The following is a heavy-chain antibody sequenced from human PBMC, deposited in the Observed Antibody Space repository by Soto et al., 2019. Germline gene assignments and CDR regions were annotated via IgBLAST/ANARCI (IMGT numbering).Heavy chain of an antibody. J-gene: IGHJ6*03. D-gene: IGHD3-22*01. V-gene: IGHV4-59*01. CDR2: IYYSGST. Sequence: SETLSLTCTVSGCSISSYYWSWIRQPPGKGLEWIGYIYYSGSTNYNPSLKSRVTISVDTSKNQFSLKLSSVTAADTAVYYCARGYYYDSSGYYYYYMDVWGKGTTVTVSS. CDR3: ARGYYYDSSGYYYYYMDV. CDR1: GCSISSYY.